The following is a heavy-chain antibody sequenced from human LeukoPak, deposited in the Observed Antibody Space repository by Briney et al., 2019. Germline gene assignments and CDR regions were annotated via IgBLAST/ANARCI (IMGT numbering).Heavy chain of an antibody. CDR1: GFTFSGHW. J-gene: IGHJ4*02. CDR2: INQGGSDK. CDR3: TRDRSRAEDD. Sequence: GGSLRLSCAASGFTFSGHWMSWVRQAPGKGLEWVANINQGGSDKYYVDSVKGRFTTSRDNANNLLYLQMNSLRGEDTAVYYCTRDRSRAEDDWGQGTLVTVST. V-gene: IGHV3-7*01. D-gene: IGHD1-14*01.